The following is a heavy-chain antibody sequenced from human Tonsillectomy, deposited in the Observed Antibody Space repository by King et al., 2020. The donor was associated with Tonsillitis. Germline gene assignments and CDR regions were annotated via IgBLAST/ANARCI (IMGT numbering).Heavy chain of an antibody. Sequence: VQLVESGGGLVQPGGSLRLSCAASGFTFNSYAMSWVRQAPGKGLEWVSGISGSGGCTNYADSVKGRFTISRDNSKNTLYLQMNSMRAEDTAVYYCAKGGYCSSTSCYTSFDYWGQGTLVTVSS. CDR3: AKGGYCSSTSCYTSFDY. V-gene: IGHV3-23*04. J-gene: IGHJ4*02. D-gene: IGHD2-2*02. CDR1: GFTFNSYA. CDR2: ISGSGGCT.